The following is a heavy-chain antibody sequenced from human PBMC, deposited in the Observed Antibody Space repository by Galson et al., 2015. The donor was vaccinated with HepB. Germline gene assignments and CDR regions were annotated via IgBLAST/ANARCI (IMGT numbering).Heavy chain of an antibody. V-gene: IGHV3-23*01. CDR3: AKGYGLFDS. J-gene: IGHJ5*01. D-gene: IGHD5-18*01. Sequence: SLRLSCAASGFAFDTHAMSWVRQAPGRGLELISGISGNGDSTFYADSVKGRFTVSRDNSNNMLYLQMNSLRAEDAGLYFCAKGYGLFDSWGQGILVTVSS. CDR2: ISGNGDST. CDR1: GFAFDTHA.